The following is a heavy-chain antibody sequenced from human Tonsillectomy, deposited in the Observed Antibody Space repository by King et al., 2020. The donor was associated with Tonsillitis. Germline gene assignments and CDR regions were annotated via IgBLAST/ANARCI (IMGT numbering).Heavy chain of an antibody. CDR1: GGSISSYY. J-gene: IGHJ3*02. V-gene: IGHV4-59*08. CDR2: IYYSGCT. D-gene: IGHD3-16*01. Sequence: QVQLQESGPGLVKPSETLSLTCTVSGGSISSYYWSWIRQPPGKGLEWIGYIYYSGCTNYNPSLKSRVTISVDTSKNQFSLKLSSVTAADTAVYYCAGPPFGDIWGQGTMVTVSS. CDR3: AGPPFGDI.